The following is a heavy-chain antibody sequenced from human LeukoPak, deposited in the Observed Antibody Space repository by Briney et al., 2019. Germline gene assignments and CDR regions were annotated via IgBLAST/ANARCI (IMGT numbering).Heavy chain of an antibody. V-gene: IGHV3-21*01. J-gene: IGHJ4*02. D-gene: IGHD3-10*01. CDR1: GFTFSSYS. CDR2: ISSSSSYI. Sequence: PGGSLRLSCAASGFTFSSYSMNWVRQAPGKGLEWVSSISSSSSYIYYADSVKGRFTISRDNAKNSLYLQMNSLRAEDTAVYYCARIRGVIMEYYSDYWGQGTLVTVSS. CDR3: ARIRGVIMEYYSDY.